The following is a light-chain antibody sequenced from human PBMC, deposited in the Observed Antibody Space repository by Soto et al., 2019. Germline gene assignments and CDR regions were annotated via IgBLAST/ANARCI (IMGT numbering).Light chain of an antibody. CDR1: SSDIGGYDF. CDR3: CSYPGSHTWV. CDR2: EVT. J-gene: IGLJ3*02. V-gene: IGLV2-14*01. Sequence: QSALTQPASVSGSPGQSITISCTGTSSDIGGYDFVSWYQQHPAKAPRLIISEVTNRPSGVSNRFSGSKSGNTASLTISGLQVEDEADYYCCSYPGSHTWVFGGGTKVTVL.